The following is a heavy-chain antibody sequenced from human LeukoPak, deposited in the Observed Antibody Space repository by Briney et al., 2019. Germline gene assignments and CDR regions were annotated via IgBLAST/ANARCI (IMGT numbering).Heavy chain of an antibody. CDR1: GGSISSSIYY. CDR2: IYYSGST. Sequence: PSETLSLTCTVSGGSISSSIYYWGWIRQPPGKGLEWIGSIYYSGSTYYNPSLKSRVTISVDKSKNQFSLKLSSVTAADTAVYYCARAYYDFWSGYYYTFDYWGQGTLVTVSS. D-gene: IGHD3-3*01. J-gene: IGHJ4*02. CDR3: ARAYYDFWSGYYYTFDY. V-gene: IGHV4-39*07.